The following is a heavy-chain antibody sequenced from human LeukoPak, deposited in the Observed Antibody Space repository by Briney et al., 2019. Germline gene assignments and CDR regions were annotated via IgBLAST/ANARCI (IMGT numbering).Heavy chain of an antibody. J-gene: IGHJ6*04. CDR1: GFTLSSYS. Sequence: GGSLRLSCAASGFTLSSYSMHWVRQAPGKGLEWVSSISSSGSYIYYADSVRGRFTVSRDNAKHSLYLQMSSLRPEDTAVYYCAELGITMIGGVWGKGTTVTISS. V-gene: IGHV3-21*01. CDR2: ISSSGSYI. D-gene: IGHD3-10*02. CDR3: AELGITMIGGV.